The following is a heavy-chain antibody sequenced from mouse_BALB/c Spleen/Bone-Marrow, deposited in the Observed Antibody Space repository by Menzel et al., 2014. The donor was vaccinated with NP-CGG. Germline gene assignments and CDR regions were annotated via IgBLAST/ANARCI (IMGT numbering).Heavy chain of an antibody. Sequence: QVQLQQSGAELARPGASVKLSCKASGYTFTDYYINWMKQRTGQGLEWIGEIYPGSDNTYYNEKFKGKATLTADKSSSTPYMQLSSLSSEDSAVYFCARVTADLSYWGQGTPVTVSA. D-gene: IGHD2-1*01. CDR2: IYPGSDNT. V-gene: IGHV1-77*01. CDR3: ARVTADLSY. CDR1: GYTFTDYY. J-gene: IGHJ3*01.